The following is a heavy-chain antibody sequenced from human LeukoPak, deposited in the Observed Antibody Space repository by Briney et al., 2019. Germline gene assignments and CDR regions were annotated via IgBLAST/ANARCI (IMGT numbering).Heavy chain of an antibody. J-gene: IGHJ6*02. V-gene: IGHV3-30-3*01. D-gene: IGHD3-9*01. CDR3: ARDQSESDVLRYFDWSEGYYGMDV. CDR1: GFTFSSYA. Sequence: PGRSLRLSCAASGFTFSSYAMHWVRQAPGKGLEWVAVISYDGSNKYYADSVKGRFTISRDNSKNTLYLQMNSLRAEDTAVYYCARDQSESDVLRYFDWSEGYYGMDVWGQGTTVTVSS. CDR2: ISYDGSNK.